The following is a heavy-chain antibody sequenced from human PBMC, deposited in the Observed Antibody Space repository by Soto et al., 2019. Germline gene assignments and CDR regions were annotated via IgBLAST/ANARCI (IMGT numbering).Heavy chain of an antibody. V-gene: IGHV1-46*01. J-gene: IGHJ4*02. CDR1: GYILTSYY. CDR2: INPNVGST. Sequence: AAVKVSCKAFGYILTSYYMHWVRQAPGQGLEWMGMINPNVGSTSYTQKFQDRVTMTRDTSTSTVYMELTSLRSEDTAVYYCATDLGYCSSTSRSPRSFDYWGQGTLVTVSS. D-gene: IGHD2-2*01. CDR3: ATDLGYCSSTSRSPRSFDY.